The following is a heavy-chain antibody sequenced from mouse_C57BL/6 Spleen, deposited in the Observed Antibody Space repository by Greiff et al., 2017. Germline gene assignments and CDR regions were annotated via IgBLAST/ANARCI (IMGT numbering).Heavy chain of an antibody. V-gene: IGHV1-80*01. Sequence: QVQLQQSGAELVKPGASVKISCKASGYAFSSYWMNWVKQRPGKGLEWIGQIYPGDGDTNYNGKFKGKATLTADKSSSTAYMQLSSLTSEDSAVYVCARSADYYGSRDYWGQGTTLTVSS. CDR3: ARSADYYGSRDY. D-gene: IGHD1-1*01. J-gene: IGHJ2*01. CDR1: GYAFSSYW. CDR2: IYPGDGDT.